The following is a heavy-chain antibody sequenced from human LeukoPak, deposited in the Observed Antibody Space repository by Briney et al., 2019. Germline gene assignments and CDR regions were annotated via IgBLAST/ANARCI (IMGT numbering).Heavy chain of an antibody. CDR3: ARDRALYYDSSGYSYCCGMDV. D-gene: IGHD3-22*01. V-gene: IGHV1-46*01. CDR2: INPSGGST. J-gene: IGHJ6*01. Sequence: ASVQVSCQASGYTFTSYYMHWVRQAPAQGLEWMGIINPSGGSTSYAQKFQGRVTMTRDTSTSTVYMELSSLRSEDTAVYYCARDRALYYDSSGYSYCCGMDVWGQGTTVTVSS. CDR1: GYTFTSYY.